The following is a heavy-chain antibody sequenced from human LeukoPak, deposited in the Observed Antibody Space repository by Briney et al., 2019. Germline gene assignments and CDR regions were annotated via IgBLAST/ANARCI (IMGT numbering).Heavy chain of an antibody. Sequence: SVKVSCKASGGTFSSYAISWVRQAPGQGLEWMGGIIPIFGTANYAQKFQGRVTITTDESTSTAYMELSSLRSEDTAVYYCAREVVGATLNWSDPWGQGTLVTVSS. D-gene: IGHD1-26*01. J-gene: IGHJ5*02. V-gene: IGHV1-69*05. CDR1: GGTFSSYA. CDR2: IIPIFGTA. CDR3: AREVVGATLNWSDP.